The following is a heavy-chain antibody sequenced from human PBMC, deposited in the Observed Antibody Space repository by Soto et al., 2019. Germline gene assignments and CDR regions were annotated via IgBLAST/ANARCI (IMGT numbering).Heavy chain of an antibody. V-gene: IGHV3-23*01. CDR3: AKGTEVVAAVWDAFDI. Sequence: EGQLLESGGGLIQPGGSLRLSCAASAFTFSNYAMCWVRQAPGKGLEWVSSISGSAGTTYYADSMKGRFTISRDNSKDTLYLQMNSLRADDTAIYYCAKGTEVVAAVWDAFDIWGQGTMVAVSS. D-gene: IGHD2-15*01. CDR1: AFTFSNYA. CDR2: ISGSAGTT. J-gene: IGHJ3*02.